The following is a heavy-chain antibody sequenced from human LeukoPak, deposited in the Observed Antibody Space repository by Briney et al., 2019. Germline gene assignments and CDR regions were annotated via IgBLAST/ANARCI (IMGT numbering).Heavy chain of an antibody. CDR1: GGSISSSSYY. CDR3: ARGSWRSITGDPRYFDY. CDR2: IYYTGST. Sequence: SETLSLTCTVSGGSISSSSYYWGWIRQPPGKGLEWIGSIYYTGSTYYNPSLKSRVTISADTSKNQFSLKLSSVTAADTAVYYCARGSWRSITGDPRYFDYWGQGTLVTVSS. D-gene: IGHD1-20*01. J-gene: IGHJ4*02. V-gene: IGHV4-39*01.